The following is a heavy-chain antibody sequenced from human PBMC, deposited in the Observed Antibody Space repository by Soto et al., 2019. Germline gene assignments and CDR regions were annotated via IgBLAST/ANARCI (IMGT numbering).Heavy chain of an antibody. CDR2: TSSSGSTI. D-gene: IGHD6-13*01. V-gene: IGHV3-48*03. CDR3: ATPSGYSRRYMDV. Sequence: GGSLRLSCATSGFSRSSYGMHWLRQAPGKGLEWVSVTSSSGSTIYYADSVKGRFTISRDIAKNTLYLHMNRLRAEDKAVYYCATPSGYSRRYMDVWGKGATVTVSS. J-gene: IGHJ6*03. CDR1: GFSRSSYG.